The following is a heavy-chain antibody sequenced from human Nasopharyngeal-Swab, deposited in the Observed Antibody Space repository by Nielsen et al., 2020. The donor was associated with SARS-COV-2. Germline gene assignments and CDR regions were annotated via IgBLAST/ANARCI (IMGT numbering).Heavy chain of an antibody. D-gene: IGHD5-18*01. V-gene: IGHV3-30-3*01. Sequence: GESLKISCAASGFTFSSYAMHWVRQAPGKGLEWVAVISYDGSNKYYADSVKGRFTISRDNSKNTLYLQMNSLRAEDTAVYYCARDLTPMVIIYAFDMWGQGTMVTVSS. CDR2: ISYDGSNK. CDR3: ARDLTPMVIIYAFDM. CDR1: GFTFSSYA. J-gene: IGHJ3*02.